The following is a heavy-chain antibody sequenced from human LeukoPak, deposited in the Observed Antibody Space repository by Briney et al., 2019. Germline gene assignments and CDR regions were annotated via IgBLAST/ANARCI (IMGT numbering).Heavy chain of an antibody. CDR2: IIPILGTA. Sequence: SVKVSCKASGGTFSSYAISWVRQAPGQGLEWMGGIIPILGTANYAQKFQGRVTITADESTSTAYMELSSLRSEDTAVYYCARHPGYCSGGSCYYYYYYGMDVWGKGTTVTVSS. V-gene: IGHV1-69*13. D-gene: IGHD2-15*01. J-gene: IGHJ6*04. CDR1: GGTFSSYA. CDR3: ARHPGYCSGGSCYYYYYYGMDV.